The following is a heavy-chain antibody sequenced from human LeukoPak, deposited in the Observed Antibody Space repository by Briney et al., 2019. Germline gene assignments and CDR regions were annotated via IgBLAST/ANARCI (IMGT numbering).Heavy chain of an antibody. D-gene: IGHD3-3*01. CDR1: GFTLSSYA. CDR2: ISYDGSNK. V-gene: IGHV3-30-3*01. CDR3: ARDKSRGSGDAFDI. J-gene: IGHJ3*02. Sequence: GGSLRLSCAASGFTLSSYAMSWVGEARGEGGEGGAVISYDGSNKYYADSVKGRFTISRDNSKNTLYLQINSLRAEDTAVYYSARDKSRGSGDAFDIWGQGTMVTVSS.